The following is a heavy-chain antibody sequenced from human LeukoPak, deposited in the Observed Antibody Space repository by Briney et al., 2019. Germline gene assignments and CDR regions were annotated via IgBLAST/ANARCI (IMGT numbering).Heavy chain of an antibody. CDR1: GYTFTGYY. D-gene: IGHD3-16*02. V-gene: IGHV1-2*06. CDR3: ARVIRLGELSSHLDY. CDR2: INPNSGGT. J-gene: IGHJ4*02. Sequence: ASVKVSCKASGYTFTGYYMHWVRQAPGQGLEWMGRINPNSGGTNYAQKFQGRVTITADESTSTAYMELSSLRSEDTAVYYCARVIRLGELSSHLDYWGQGTLVTVSS.